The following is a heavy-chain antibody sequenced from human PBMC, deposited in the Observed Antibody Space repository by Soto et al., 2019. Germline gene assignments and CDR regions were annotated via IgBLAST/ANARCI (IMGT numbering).Heavy chain of an antibody. V-gene: IGHV1-69*06. D-gene: IGHD2-15*01. CDR3: ARDTCSGGSCGSVY. J-gene: IGHJ4*02. Sequence: QVQLVQSGAEVKKPGSSVKVSCKASGGTFSSYAISWVRQAPGQGLEWMGGIIPIFGTANYAQKFQGRVTITADKSTSPAYMELSSLRSEDTAVNYCARDTCSGGSCGSVYWGQGTLVTVSS. CDR2: IIPIFGTA. CDR1: GGTFSSYA.